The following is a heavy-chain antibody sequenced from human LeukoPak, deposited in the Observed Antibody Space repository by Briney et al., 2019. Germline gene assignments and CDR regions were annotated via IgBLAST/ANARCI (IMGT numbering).Heavy chain of an antibody. Sequence: SVKVSCKASGGTFSSYAISWVRQAPGQGLEWMGGIIPIFGTANYAQKFQGRVTITADKSTSTAYMELSSLRSEDTAVYYCARPVVVPAARGYYYYGMDVWGQGTTVTVSS. CDR1: GGTFSSYA. CDR3: ARPVVVPAARGYYYYGMDV. V-gene: IGHV1-69*06. J-gene: IGHJ6*02. D-gene: IGHD2-2*01. CDR2: IIPIFGTA.